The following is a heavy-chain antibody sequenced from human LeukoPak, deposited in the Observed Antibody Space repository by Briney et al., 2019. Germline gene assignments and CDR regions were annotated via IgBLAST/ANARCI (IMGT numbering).Heavy chain of an antibody. CDR3: ARDGELLRYYPLAFDI. CDR1: GDSVSSNSAP. V-gene: IGHV6-1*01. D-gene: IGHD1-26*01. CDR2: TYYRSKWYN. J-gene: IGHJ3*02. Sequence: PSQTLSLTCAISGDSVSSNSAPWNWIRQSPSRGLEWLGRTYYRSKWYNDYAVSVKSRITINPDTSKNQFSLQLNSVTPEDTAVYYCARDGELLRYYPLAFDIWGQGTMVTVSS.